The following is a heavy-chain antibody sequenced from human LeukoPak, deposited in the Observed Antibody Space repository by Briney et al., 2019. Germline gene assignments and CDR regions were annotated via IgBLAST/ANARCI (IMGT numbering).Heavy chain of an antibody. CDR1: GGTFSSYA. CDR3: ARVSLSNYYDSSGYLGDY. Sequence: VKDSCKASGGTFSSYAISWVRQAPGQGLEWMGGIIPIFGTANYAQKFQGRVTICADESTSTAYMELSSLRSEDTAVYYCARVSLSNYYDSSGYLGDYWGQATLATVSS. CDR2: IIPIFGTA. V-gene: IGHV1-69*13. J-gene: IGHJ4*02. D-gene: IGHD3-22*01.